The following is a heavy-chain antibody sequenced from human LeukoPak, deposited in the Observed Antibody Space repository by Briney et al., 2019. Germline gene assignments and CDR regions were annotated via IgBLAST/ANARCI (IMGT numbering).Heavy chain of an antibody. J-gene: IGHJ4*02. CDR3: ARASCSGGSCYSYYFDY. Sequence: GGSLRLSCAASGFTFSSYGMHWVRQAPGKGLEWVAVIWYDGSNKYYADSVKGRFTISRDNSKNTLYLQMNSLRAEDTAVYYCARASCSGGSCYSYYFDYWGQGTLVTVSS. D-gene: IGHD2-15*01. CDR1: GFTFSSYG. V-gene: IGHV3-33*01. CDR2: IWYDGSNK.